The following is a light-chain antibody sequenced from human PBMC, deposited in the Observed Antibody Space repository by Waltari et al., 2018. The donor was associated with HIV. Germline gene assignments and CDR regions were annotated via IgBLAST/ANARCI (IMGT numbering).Light chain of an antibody. Sequence: SVLTQPPSASGTRGQSVTISCSASSSQLGCNPENWYQHLPGTAPKPLIYGNDQRPSGVPDRFSASRSGTSASLAISGLQSADEADYYCAAWDDSLNGGVFGGGTKLTVL. CDR3: AAWDDSLNGGV. CDR2: GND. V-gene: IGLV1-44*01. CDR1: SSQLGCNP. J-gene: IGLJ3*02.